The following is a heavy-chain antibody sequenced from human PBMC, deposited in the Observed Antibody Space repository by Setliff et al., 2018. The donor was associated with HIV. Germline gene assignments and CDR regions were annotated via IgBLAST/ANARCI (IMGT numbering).Heavy chain of an antibody. Sequence: GGSLRLSCAASGFTFSSHSMNWVRQAPGKGLEWVSSISRSSSYIYYSDSVKGRFTISRDNSKDTLYLQMNSLRAEDTAVYYCARPRTYCSGGSCYLGPDYWGQGTLVTVSS. CDR3: ARPRTYCSGGSCYLGPDY. D-gene: IGHD2-15*01. V-gene: IGHV3-21*01. CDR1: GFTFSSHS. J-gene: IGHJ4*02. CDR2: ISRSSSYI.